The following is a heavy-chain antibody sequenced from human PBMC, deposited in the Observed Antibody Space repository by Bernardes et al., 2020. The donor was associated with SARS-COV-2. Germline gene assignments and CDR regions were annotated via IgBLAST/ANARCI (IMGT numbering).Heavy chain of an antibody. CDR3: VRGVGEGYKDHFDY. CDR1: GFTFVDYS. V-gene: IGHV3-48*02. J-gene: IGHJ4*02. D-gene: IGHD3-16*01. CDR2: ISAHAIGL. Sequence: GGSLRLSCSGSGFTFVDYSLNWVRRAPGKGLEWVSYISAHAIGLVYADSVKGRFTASRDNAKNSVFLQMNNLRDEDTAVYYCVRGVGEGYKDHFDYWGQGVLVTVSS.